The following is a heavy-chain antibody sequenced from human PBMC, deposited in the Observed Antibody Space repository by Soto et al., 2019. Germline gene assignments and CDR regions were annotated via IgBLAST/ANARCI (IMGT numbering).Heavy chain of an antibody. D-gene: IGHD2-21*01. CDR2: MSYDGNSK. Sequence: QVQLVESGGGVVQPGRSLRLSCAASGCTFSSYSMHWVRQAPGKGLEWVAAMSYDGNSKYFADSVKGRFTISRDNSKNTLSLQMNSLGAEDSAVYYCARGRTVRDHDDFDLWGQGTLVTVSS. CDR3: ARGRTVRDHDDFDL. CDR1: GCTFSSYS. J-gene: IGHJ4*02. V-gene: IGHV3-30-3*01.